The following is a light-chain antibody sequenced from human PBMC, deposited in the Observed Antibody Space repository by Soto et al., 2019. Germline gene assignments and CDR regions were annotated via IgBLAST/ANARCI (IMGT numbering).Light chain of an antibody. V-gene: IGLV2-23*02. J-gene: IGLJ1*01. CDR1: SSDVGSYNL. CDR2: EVS. CDR3: CSYAGSSNV. Sequence: QSALTQPASVSGSPGQSITISCTGTSSDVGSYNLVSWYQQHPGKAPKLMIYEVSTRPSGVSNRFSGSKSGNTASLTISGLQAEDEADYYCCSYAGSSNVFGTGTKLTVL.